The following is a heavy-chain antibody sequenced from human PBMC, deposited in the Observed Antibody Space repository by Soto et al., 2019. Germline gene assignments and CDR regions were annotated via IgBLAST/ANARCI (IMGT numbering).Heavy chain of an antibody. CDR1: GFTLKNYG. CDR2: LSYDGSEK. Sequence: GSLRLSCVVSGFTLKNYGMHWVRQAPGKGLEWVSVLSYDGSEKDYAASVRGRFTISRDNSKNTLYLQMNSLRTEDTAIYYCAKFPRGNYEPSWGQGTLVTVSS. D-gene: IGHD3-3*01. CDR3: AKFPRGNYEPS. V-gene: IGHV3-30*18. J-gene: IGHJ5*02.